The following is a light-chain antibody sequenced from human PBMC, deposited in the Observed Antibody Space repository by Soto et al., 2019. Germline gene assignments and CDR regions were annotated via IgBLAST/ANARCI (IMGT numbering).Light chain of an antibody. Sequence: DIQMTQSPSTLSASVGDRVPITCRASQSISSWLAWYQQKPGKAPNLLIYKASSLQSGGLSRFTGRGSGTEFTLTISSLQPDDCGTYYCEQYNGKWTFGQGNKVEIK. J-gene: IGKJ1*01. V-gene: IGKV1-5*03. CDR2: KAS. CDR1: QSISSW. CDR3: EQYNGKWT.